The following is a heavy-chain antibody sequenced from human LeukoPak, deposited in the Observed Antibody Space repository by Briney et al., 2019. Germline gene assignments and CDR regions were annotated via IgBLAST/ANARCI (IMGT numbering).Heavy chain of an antibody. D-gene: IGHD4-11*01. CDR1: GGTFSSYA. J-gene: IGHJ4*02. V-gene: IGHV1-69*10. CDR3: AREGVTTTWYYFDY. CDR2: IIPILGIA. Sequence: GASVKVSCKASGGTFSSYAISWVRQAPGQGLEWMGGIIPILGIANYAQKFQGRVTITADKSTSTAYMELSSLRSEDTAVYYCAREGVTTTWYYFDYWGQGTLVTVSS.